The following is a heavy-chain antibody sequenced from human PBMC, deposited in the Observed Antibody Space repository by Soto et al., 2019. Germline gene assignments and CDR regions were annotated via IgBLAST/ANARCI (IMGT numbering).Heavy chain of an antibody. D-gene: IGHD3-22*01. CDR3: ARGGLHDSTDAFDY. J-gene: IGHJ4*02. CDR2: ISSSSSYT. Sequence: PGGSLRLSCAASGFNFRDYYMFWIRQAPGKGLEWVSYISSSSSYTNYADSVKGRFAISRVNAKNSLYLQMSSLRAEDAAVYYCARGGLHDSTDAFDYWGQGTLVTVSS. V-gene: IGHV3-11*06. CDR1: GFNFRDYY.